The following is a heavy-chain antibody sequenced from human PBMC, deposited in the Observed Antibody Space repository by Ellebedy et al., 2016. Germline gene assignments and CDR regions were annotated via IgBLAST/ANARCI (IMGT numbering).Heavy chain of an antibody. V-gene: IGHV1-46*01. Sequence: ASVKVSCKASGYTFTSYYMHWVRQAPGQGLEWMGIINPSGGSTSYAQKFQGRVTMTRDTSTSTVYMELSRLRSDDTAVYYCARVSAREYYGMDVWGQGTTVTVSS. J-gene: IGHJ6*02. D-gene: IGHD1-26*01. CDR1: GYTFTSYY. CDR3: ARVSAREYYGMDV. CDR2: INPSGGST.